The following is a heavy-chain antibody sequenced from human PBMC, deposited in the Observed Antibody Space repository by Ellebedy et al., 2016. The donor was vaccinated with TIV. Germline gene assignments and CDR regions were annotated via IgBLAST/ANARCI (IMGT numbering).Heavy chain of an antibody. V-gene: IGHV5-10-1*01. J-gene: IGHJ4*02. D-gene: IGHD1-14*01. Sequence: GESLKISCKGSGYSFSSYWIAWVRQKPGKGLEWMGKIDPSDSETNYSPSFQGHVTISVDRSLTTVYLQWSSLKASDTAIYYCTRQTISPNSDYWGLGTLVTVSS. CDR1: GYSFSSYW. CDR2: IDPSDSET. CDR3: TRQTISPNSDY.